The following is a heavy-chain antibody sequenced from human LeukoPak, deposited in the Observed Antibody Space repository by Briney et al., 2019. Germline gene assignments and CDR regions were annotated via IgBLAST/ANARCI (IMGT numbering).Heavy chain of an antibody. CDR3: AREIVSSGCLDY. CDR2: ISSNSGYI. CDR1: DFAFYGYS. Sequence: GGSLRLSCAASDFAFYGYSMHWVRQAPGKGLEWISSISSNSGYIYYADSVKGRFTISRDNAKNSLYPQVTGLRVEDTALYYCAREIVSSGCLDYWGQGSLVTVSS. J-gene: IGHJ4*02. D-gene: IGHD6-19*01. V-gene: IGHV3-21*06.